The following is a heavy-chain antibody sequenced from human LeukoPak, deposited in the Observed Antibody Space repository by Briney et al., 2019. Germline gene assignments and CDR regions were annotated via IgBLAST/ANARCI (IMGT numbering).Heavy chain of an antibody. V-gene: IGHV1-18*01. CDR1: GYTFTSYG. D-gene: IGHD3-10*01. CDR3: AVDRWFGELLTY. J-gene: IGHJ4*02. Sequence: ASVKVSCKASGYTFTSYGISWVRQAPGQGLEWMGWISAYDGNANYAGKFQGRVTMTTDTSTTTAYMELRSLRSDDTAVYYCAVDRWFGELLTYWGQGTLVTVSS. CDR2: ISAYDGNA.